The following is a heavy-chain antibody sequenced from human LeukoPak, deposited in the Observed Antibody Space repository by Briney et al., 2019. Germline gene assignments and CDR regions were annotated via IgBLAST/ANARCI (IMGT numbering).Heavy chain of an antibody. Sequence: QAGGSLRLSCAASGFTFSSYAMSWVRQAPGKGLEWVSAISDSGVNTYSADSVKGRFTISRDNSRNTLYLQMNSLRPDDTAVYYCAKLYGSGTYYKYFHYWGQGTLVTVSS. J-gene: IGHJ4*02. CDR2: ISDSGVNT. D-gene: IGHD3-10*01. V-gene: IGHV3-23*01. CDR3: AKLYGSGTYYKYFHY. CDR1: GFTFSSYA.